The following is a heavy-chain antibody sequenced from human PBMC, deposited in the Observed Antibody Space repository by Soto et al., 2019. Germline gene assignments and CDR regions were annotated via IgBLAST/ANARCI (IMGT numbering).Heavy chain of an antibody. J-gene: IGHJ6*02. CDR3: ARAGYYDFWSGYYELYYYYGMDV. Sequence: GGSLRLSCAASGFPFSSYCMHWVRQAPSKGLEWVAVIWYDGSNKYYADSVKGRFTISRDNSKNTLYLQMNSLRAEDTAVYYCARAGYYDFWSGYYELYYYYGMDVWGQGT. CDR1: GFPFSSYC. V-gene: IGHV3-33*01. D-gene: IGHD3-3*01. CDR2: IWYDGSNK.